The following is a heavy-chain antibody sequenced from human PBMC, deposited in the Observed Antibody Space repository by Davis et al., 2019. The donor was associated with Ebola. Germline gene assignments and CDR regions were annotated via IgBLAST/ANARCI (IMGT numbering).Heavy chain of an antibody. J-gene: IGHJ4*02. V-gene: IGHV4-34*01. CDR2: INHSGST. Sequence: SETLSLTCAVYGGSFSGYYWSWIRQPPGKGLEWIGEINHSGSTNYNPSLKSRVTISVDTSKNQFSLKLSSVTAADTAVYYCARGPKYYYDSSGYYYDWWGQGTLVTVSS. D-gene: IGHD3-22*01. CDR3: ARGPKYYYDSSGYYYDW. CDR1: GGSFSGYY.